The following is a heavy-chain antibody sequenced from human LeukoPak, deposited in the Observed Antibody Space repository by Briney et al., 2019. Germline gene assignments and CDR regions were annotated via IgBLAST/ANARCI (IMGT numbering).Heavy chain of an antibody. CDR3: AREWYFDL. J-gene: IGHJ2*01. V-gene: IGHV3-30*03. CDR1: GFTFSSYS. CDR2: ISYDGSDK. Sequence: GGSLRLSCAASGFTFSSYSMNWVRQAPGKGLEWLAGISYDGSDKDYADSVKGRFTISKDKSNNTLYLQMNSLRSEDTAVYFCAREWYFDLWGRGTLVTVSS.